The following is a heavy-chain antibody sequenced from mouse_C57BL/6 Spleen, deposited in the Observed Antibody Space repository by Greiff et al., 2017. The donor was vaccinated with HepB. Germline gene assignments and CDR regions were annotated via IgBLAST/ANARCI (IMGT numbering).Heavy chain of an antibody. D-gene: IGHD2-4*01. CDR3: ARRGTKYDYVSDV. V-gene: IGHV1-80*01. CDR1: GYAFSSYW. Sequence: VQLQQSGAELVKPGASVKISCKASGYAFSSYWMNWVKQRPGKGLEWIGQIYPGDGDTNYNGKFKGKATLTADKSSSTAYMQLSSLTSEDSAVYFCARRGTKYDYVSDVWGTGTTVTVSS. CDR2: IYPGDGDT. J-gene: IGHJ1*03.